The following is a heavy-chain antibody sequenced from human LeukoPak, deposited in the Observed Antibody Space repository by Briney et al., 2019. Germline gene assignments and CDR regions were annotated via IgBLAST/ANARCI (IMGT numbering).Heavy chain of an antibody. V-gene: IGHV3-7*03. CDR3: ASGPRFGDY. CDR2: IKQDGSEK. D-gene: IGHD3-10*01. Sequence: PGGSLRLSCAASGFTFSSYWMTWVRQAPGKGLEWLANIKQDGSEKYYVDSVKGRFTISRDNAKNSLYLQMNSLRAEDTAVYYCASGPRFGDYWGQGTLVTVSS. CDR1: GFTFSSYW. J-gene: IGHJ4*02.